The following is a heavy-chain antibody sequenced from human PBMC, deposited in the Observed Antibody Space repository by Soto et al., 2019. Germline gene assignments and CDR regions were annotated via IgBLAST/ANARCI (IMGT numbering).Heavy chain of an antibody. Sequence: PSETLSLTCTVSGGSISSGDYYWSWIRQPPGKGLEWIGYIYYSGSTYYNPSLKSRVTISVDTSKNQFSLKLRSVTAADTAVYYCARVEKYNREGPYGMDVWGQGTTVTVSS. CDR2: IYYSGST. V-gene: IGHV4-30-4*01. CDR3: ARVEKYNREGPYGMDV. D-gene: IGHD1-20*01. J-gene: IGHJ6*02. CDR1: GGSISSGDYY.